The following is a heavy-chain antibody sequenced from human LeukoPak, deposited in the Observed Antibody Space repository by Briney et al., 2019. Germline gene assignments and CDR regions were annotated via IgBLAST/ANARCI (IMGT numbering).Heavy chain of an antibody. V-gene: IGHV3-7*04. Sequence: PGGSLRLSCAASGFTFSSYWMSWVRRAPGKGLEWVANIKENGNEKYYVDSVKGRFTISRDNAGNSLYLQMNSLRAEDTAVYYCARNYFDYWGQGTLVTVSS. CDR1: GFTFSSYW. CDR3: ARNYFDY. J-gene: IGHJ4*02. CDR2: IKENGNEK.